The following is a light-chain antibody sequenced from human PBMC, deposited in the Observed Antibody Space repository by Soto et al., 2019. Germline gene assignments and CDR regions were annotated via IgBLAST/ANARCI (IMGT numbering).Light chain of an antibody. J-gene: IGLJ1*01. CDR2: KVT. Sequence: QSALTQPASVSGSPGQSITISCTATSSHLSLYNFVSWYQQHPGKAPKLVIYKVTNRPSGVSNRFSGSRSGNTASLTISGLQAEDEADYYCCSYTGSSNYVFGTGTKLTVL. V-gene: IGLV2-14*01. CDR3: CSYTGSSNYV. CDR1: SSHLSLYNF.